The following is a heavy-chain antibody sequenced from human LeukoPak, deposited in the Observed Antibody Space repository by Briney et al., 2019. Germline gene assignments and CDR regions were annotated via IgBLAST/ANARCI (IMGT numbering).Heavy chain of an antibody. J-gene: IGHJ5*02. CDR2: ISSSSSTI. Sequence: GGSLRLSCAASGFTFSSYSMNWVRQAPGEGLEWVSYISSSSSTIYYADSVKGRFTISRDNAKNSLYLQMNSLRAEDTAVYYCARESSGWHNWSDPWGQGTLVTVSS. V-gene: IGHV3-48*01. D-gene: IGHD6-19*01. CDR1: GFTFSSYS. CDR3: ARESSGWHNWSDP.